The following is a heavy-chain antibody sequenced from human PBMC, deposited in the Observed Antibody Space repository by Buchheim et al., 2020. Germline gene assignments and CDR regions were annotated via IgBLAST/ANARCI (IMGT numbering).Heavy chain of an antibody. V-gene: IGHV3-23*01. D-gene: IGHD2-21*02. CDR1: GFTFSSYA. Sequence: EVQLLESGGGLVQPGGSLRLSCAVSGFTFSSYAMSWVRQAPGKGLEWVSDISVSGGRTFYADSVKGRFTISRETSKNTLYLQVDSLRAEDTAVDYCAKERTVVTAPIDYWDQGTL. CDR2: ISVSGGRT. CDR3: AKERTVVTAPIDY. J-gene: IGHJ4*02.